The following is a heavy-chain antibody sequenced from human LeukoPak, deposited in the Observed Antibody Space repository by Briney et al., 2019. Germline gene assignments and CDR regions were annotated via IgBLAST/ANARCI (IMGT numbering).Heavy chain of an antibody. CDR2: IYPGDSDT. J-gene: IGHJ4*02. CDR3: ARLLDTMVRGALDY. D-gene: IGHD3-10*01. CDR1: GYSFTSYW. Sequence: GESLQISFKGSGYSFTSYWIGWVRQMPGKGLEWMGIIYPGDSDTRYSPSFQGQVTISADKSISTAYLQWSSLKASDTAMYYCARLLDTMVRGALDYWGQGTLVTVSS. V-gene: IGHV5-51*01.